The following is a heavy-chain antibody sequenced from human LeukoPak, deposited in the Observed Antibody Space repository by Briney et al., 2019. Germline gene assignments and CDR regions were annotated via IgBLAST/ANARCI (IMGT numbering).Heavy chain of an antibody. CDR2: IYYSGST. CDR3: ARGRSLYYYGSGYNWFDP. J-gene: IGHJ5*02. V-gene: IGHV4-59*01. CDR1: GGSISSYY. D-gene: IGHD3-10*01. Sequence: PSETLSLTCTVSGGSISSYYWSWIRQPPGKGLEWIGYIYYSGSTNYKPSLKSRVTISVDTSKNQFSLKLSSVTAADTAVYYCARGRSLYYYGSGYNWFDPWGQGTLVTVSS.